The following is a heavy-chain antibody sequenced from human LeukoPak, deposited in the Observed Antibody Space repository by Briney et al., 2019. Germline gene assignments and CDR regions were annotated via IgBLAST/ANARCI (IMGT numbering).Heavy chain of an antibody. Sequence: GSSVKVSCKASGGTFSSYAISWVRQAPGQGLEWMGGIIPIFGTANYAQKFQGRVTITADESTSTAYMELSSLRSEDTAVYYCARAPRGYSGYDQIQALDFDYWGQGTLVTVSS. D-gene: IGHD5-12*01. CDR2: IIPIFGTA. CDR3: ARAPRGYSGYDQIQALDFDY. V-gene: IGHV1-69*01. J-gene: IGHJ4*02. CDR1: GGTFSSYA.